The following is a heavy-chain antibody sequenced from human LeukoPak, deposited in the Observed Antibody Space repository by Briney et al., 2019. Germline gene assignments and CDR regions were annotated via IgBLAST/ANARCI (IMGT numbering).Heavy chain of an antibody. CDR3: ARVSSSSGHYYYMDV. CDR1: GFTFSSYW. D-gene: IGHD6-6*01. J-gene: IGHJ6*03. V-gene: IGHV3-7*01. CDR2: IKQDGSEK. Sequence: PGGSLRLSCAASGFTFSSYWMSWVRQAPGKGLEWVANIKQDGSEKYYVDSVKGRFTISRDNAKNSLYLQMNSLRAEDTAVYYCARVSSSSGHYYYMDVWGKGTTVTVSS.